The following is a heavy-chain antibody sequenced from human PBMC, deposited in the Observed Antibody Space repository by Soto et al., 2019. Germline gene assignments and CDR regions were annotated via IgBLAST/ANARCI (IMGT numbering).Heavy chain of an antibody. CDR2: INSDGSST. D-gene: IGHD6-13*01. Sequence: GGSLRLSCAASGFTFSSYWMHWVRQAPGKGLVWVSRINSDGSSTSYADSVKGRFTISRDNAKNTLYLQMNSLRAEDTAVYYCAREAYSSSYHIDYWGQGTLVTVSS. CDR1: GFTFSSYW. J-gene: IGHJ4*02. CDR3: AREAYSSSYHIDY. V-gene: IGHV3-74*01.